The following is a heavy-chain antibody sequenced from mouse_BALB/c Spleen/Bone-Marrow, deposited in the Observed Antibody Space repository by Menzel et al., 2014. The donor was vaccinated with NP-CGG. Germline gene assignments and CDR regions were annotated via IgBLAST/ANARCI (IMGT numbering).Heavy chain of an antibody. J-gene: IGHJ4*01. Sequence: VQLQQSGAELVKPGASVKLSCKASGYTFTSYYMHWVKQRPGQGLEWFGEINPGNGDTNFNERFKNKATLTVDKSSSTAYMHLSSLASEDSAVYYCSRGRRDALDYWGQGTSVTVSS. CDR2: INPGNGDT. CDR1: GYTFTSYY. V-gene: IGHV1S81*02. D-gene: IGHD3-1*01. CDR3: SRGRRDALDY.